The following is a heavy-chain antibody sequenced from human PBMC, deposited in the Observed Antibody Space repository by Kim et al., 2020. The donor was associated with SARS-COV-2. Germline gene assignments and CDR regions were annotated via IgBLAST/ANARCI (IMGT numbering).Heavy chain of an antibody. J-gene: IGHJ4*02. Sequence: GGSLRLSCAASGFTVSSNYMSWVRQAPGKGLECVSVIYSGGSTYYADSVKGRFTISRDNSKNTLYLQMNSLRAEDTAVYYCARYLRLGFYGFDYWGQGTLVTVSS. CDR3: ARYLRLGFYGFDY. V-gene: IGHV3-53*01. D-gene: IGHD3-22*01. CDR1: GFTVSSNY. CDR2: IYSGGST.